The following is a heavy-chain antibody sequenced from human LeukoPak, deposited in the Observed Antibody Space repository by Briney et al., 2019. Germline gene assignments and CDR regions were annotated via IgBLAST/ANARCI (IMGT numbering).Heavy chain of an antibody. D-gene: IGHD3-22*01. J-gene: IGHJ4*02. CDR1: GFTFSLYS. CDR2: ISSSGTYI. CDR3: ARETNTSDTSGYIRADVRRDDH. V-gene: IGHV3-21*06. Sequence: KPGGSLRLSCAASGFTFSLYSMSWVRQAPGEGLEWVATISSSGTYIYYIDSVKGRFTISRDNARNSLYLQMNSLRAEDTAVYYCARETNTSDTSGYIRADVRRDDHWGQGTLVTVS.